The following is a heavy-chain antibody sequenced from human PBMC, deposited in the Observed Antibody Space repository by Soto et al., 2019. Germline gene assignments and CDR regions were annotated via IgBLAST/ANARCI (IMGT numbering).Heavy chain of an antibody. V-gene: IGHV4-59*11. D-gene: IGHD3-9*01. CDR3: ARILTGHYHFDY. CDR2: IYDSATT. Sequence: SETLSLTCTVSGGSISGQYWSWIRQPPGSALEWIAYIYDSATTNYHPSLKSRVTISRDTSKNQFSLNLTSVTAADTAVYYCARILTGHYHFDYWGQGTLVTVSS. CDR1: GGSISGQY. J-gene: IGHJ4*02.